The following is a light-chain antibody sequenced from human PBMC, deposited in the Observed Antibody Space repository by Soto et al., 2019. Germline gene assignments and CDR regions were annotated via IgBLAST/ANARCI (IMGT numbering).Light chain of an antibody. CDR1: QSVSNY. CDR2: GAS. Sequence: EIVLTQSPATLSLSPGERATLSCRASQSVSNYLAWYQQKPGQAPRLLIYGASSRATGIPDRFSGSGSGTDFTLTISRLEPEDFAVYYCQQYHNTPITFGQGTRLEI. CDR3: QQYHNTPIT. J-gene: IGKJ5*01. V-gene: IGKV3-20*01.